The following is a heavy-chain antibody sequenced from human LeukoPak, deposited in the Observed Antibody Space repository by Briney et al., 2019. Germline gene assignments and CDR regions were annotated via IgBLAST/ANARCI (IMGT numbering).Heavy chain of an antibody. J-gene: IGHJ4*02. V-gene: IGHV4-34*01. D-gene: IGHD5-18*01. CDR3: ARGRAMVIY. CDR2: INHSGST. Sequence: SETLSLTCAVYGGSFSGFYWSWIRQPPGKGLEWIGEINHSGSTNYNPSLKSRVTISVDTSKNQFSLKLSSVTAADTAVYYCARGRAMVIYWGQGTLVTVSS. CDR1: GGSFSGFY.